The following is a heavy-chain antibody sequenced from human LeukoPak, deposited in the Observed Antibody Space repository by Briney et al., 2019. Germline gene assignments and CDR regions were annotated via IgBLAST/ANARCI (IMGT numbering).Heavy chain of an antibody. Sequence: ASVKVSCKACGYTFTSYAISWVRQAPGQGLEWMGWISGYNGNTKYAQKVQGRVTMTTDTSTSTAYMELRSLRSDDTAVYYCARGYSYGSDYYYGMDVWGQGTTVTVSS. CDR2: ISGYNGNT. V-gene: IGHV1-18*01. J-gene: IGHJ6*02. D-gene: IGHD5-18*01. CDR1: GYTFTSYA. CDR3: ARGYSYGSDYYYGMDV.